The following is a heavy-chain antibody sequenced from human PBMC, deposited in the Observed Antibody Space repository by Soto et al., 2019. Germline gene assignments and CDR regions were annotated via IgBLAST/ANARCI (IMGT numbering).Heavy chain of an antibody. CDR2: ISTYDGNT. J-gene: IGHJ3*02. D-gene: IGHD3-22*01. CDR1: GYTFFTYG. Sequence: GASVKVPCKASGYTFFTYGITWVRQAPGQGLELTGWISTYDGNTDYAQKLQGRVTMTTDTSTSTAYMELRSLRSDDTAVYYCARTAYYYDSSGYWVHDAFDIWGQGTMVTVSS. V-gene: IGHV1-18*01. CDR3: ARTAYYYDSSGYWVHDAFDI.